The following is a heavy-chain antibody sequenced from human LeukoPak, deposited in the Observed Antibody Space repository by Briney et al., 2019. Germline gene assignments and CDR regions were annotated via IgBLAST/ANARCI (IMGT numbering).Heavy chain of an antibody. D-gene: IGHD5-18*01. J-gene: IGHJ3*02. Sequence: ASVKVPCKASGYTFTSYGISWVRQAPGQGLEWMGWISAYNGNTNYAQKLQGRVTMTTDTSTSTAYMELRSLRSDDTAVYYCARGGTAMVPGDAFDIWGQGTMVTVSS. CDR2: ISAYNGNT. CDR1: GYTFTSYG. CDR3: ARGGTAMVPGDAFDI. V-gene: IGHV1-18*01.